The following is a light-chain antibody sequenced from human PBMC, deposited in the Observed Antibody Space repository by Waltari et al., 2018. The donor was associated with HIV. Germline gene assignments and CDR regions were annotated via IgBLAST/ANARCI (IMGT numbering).Light chain of an antibody. V-gene: IGKV3-11*01. CDR1: EPIDAY. CDR2: DAS. Sequence: EIVLTQSPDTLSLSPGDRATLYCRANEPIDAYVAWYRQKPGQPPRILIYDASKRATDIPERFSGSRSGPEFTLPISSLEPEDFAVYYCQQRSKWPITFGQGTRVDFK. J-gene: IGKJ5*01. CDR3: QQRSKWPIT.